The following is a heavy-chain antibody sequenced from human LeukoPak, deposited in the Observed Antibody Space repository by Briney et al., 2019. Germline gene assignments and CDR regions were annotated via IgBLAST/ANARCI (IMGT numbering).Heavy chain of an antibody. CDR3: ARVGWTSVTFFDY. D-gene: IGHD4-17*01. CDR2: ISSSGSTI. CDR1: GFTFSDYY. J-gene: IGHJ4*02. Sequence: GGSLRLSCAASGFTFSDYYMSWIRQAPGKGLEWVSFISSSGSTIYYADSVKGRFIVSRDNAKNSLYLQMNSLRAEDTAVYYCARVGWTSVTFFDYWGQGTLVTVSS. V-gene: IGHV3-11*01.